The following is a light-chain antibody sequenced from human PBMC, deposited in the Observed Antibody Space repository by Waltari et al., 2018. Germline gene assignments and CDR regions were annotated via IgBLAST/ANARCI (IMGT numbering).Light chain of an antibody. Sequence: EIVLTQSPANLSLSPGERATLSCRASQSASTYLAWSQQKPGQAPTLLIYDTSNRATDIPARFSGSGSGTDFTLTITSLEPGDSAIYYCQQRAKWPLTFGGGTRVETK. CDR2: DTS. CDR1: QSASTY. CDR3: QQRAKWPLT. J-gene: IGKJ4*01. V-gene: IGKV3-11*01.